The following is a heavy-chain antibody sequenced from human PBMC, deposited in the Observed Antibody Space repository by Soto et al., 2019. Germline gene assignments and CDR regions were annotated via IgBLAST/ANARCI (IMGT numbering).Heavy chain of an antibody. J-gene: IGHJ4*02. CDR3: ARGRLSSVHSSGWYYFDY. D-gene: IGHD6-19*01. Sequence: PGGSLRLSCAASGFTFSSHGMHWVRRAPGKGLEWVAVIWYDGSNKYYADSVKGRFTISRDNSKNTLYLQMNSLRAEDTAVYYCARGRLSSVHSSGWYYFDYWGQGTLVTVSS. CDR2: IWYDGSNK. CDR1: GFTFSSHG. V-gene: IGHV3-33*01.